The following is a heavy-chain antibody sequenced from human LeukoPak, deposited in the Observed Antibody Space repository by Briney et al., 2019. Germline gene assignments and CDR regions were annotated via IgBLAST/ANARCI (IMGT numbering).Heavy chain of an antibody. Sequence: GGSLRLSCTTSGFTFSDNSMNWVRQAPGKGLEWISYISSGSSTIYYTSSVKGRFTISRDNANNSVFLQMNSLRAEDTAVYYCARGSSGYYSYPQYWGQGTLVTVSS. J-gene: IGHJ4*02. CDR2: ISSGSSTI. D-gene: IGHD3-22*01. CDR1: GFTFSDNS. V-gene: IGHV3-48*01. CDR3: ARGSSGYYSYPQY.